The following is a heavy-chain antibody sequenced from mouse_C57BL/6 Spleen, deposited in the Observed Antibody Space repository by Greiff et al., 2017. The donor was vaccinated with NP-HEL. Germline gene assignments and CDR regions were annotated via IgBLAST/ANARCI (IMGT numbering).Heavy chain of an antibody. CDR3: ARRDYDYDAVAY. CDR1: GYTFTSYW. V-gene: IGHV1-53*01. Sequence: QVHVKQPGTELVKPGASVKLSCKASGYTFTSYWMHWVKQRPGQGLEWIGNINPSNGGTNYNEKFKSKATLTVDKSSSTAYMQLSSLTSEDSAVYYCARRDYDYDAVAYWGQGTLVTVSA. J-gene: IGHJ3*01. D-gene: IGHD2-4*01. CDR2: INPSNGGT.